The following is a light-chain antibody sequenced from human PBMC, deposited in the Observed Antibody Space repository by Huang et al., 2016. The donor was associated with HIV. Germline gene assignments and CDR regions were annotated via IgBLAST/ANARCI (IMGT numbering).Light chain of an antibody. CDR2: LSS. V-gene: IGKV2-28*01. J-gene: IGKJ5*01. CDR1: QSLLHTNGYNY. Sequence: DIVMTQSPLSLPVTPGEPASISCRSSQSLLHTNGYNYVDWYLQKPGQPPQLVIYLSSNRASGVPDRFSGSGSGTHFTLKISRVEAEDVGVYYCIQALQTPRTFGQGTRLEIK. CDR3: IQALQTPRT.